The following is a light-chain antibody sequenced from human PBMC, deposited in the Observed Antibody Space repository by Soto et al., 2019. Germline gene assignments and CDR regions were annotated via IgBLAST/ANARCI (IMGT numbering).Light chain of an antibody. CDR1: TSNIGSNY. CDR2: RNN. J-gene: IGLJ1*01. V-gene: IGLV1-47*01. CDR3: ATWDDSLNGFYV. Sequence: QSVLTQPPSASGTPGQGVTISCSGSTSNIGSNYVYWYQQLPGTAPKLLIYRNNQRPSGVPDRFSGFKSGTSASLAISGLRSDDEADYFCATWDDSLNGFYVVGTGTKVTVL.